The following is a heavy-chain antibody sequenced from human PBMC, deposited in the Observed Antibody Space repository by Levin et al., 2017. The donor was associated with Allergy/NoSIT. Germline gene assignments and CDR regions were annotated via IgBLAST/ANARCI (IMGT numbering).Heavy chain of an antibody. CDR3: ARNRGYCSGGSCYSQD. Sequence: TGGSLRLSCAASGFTFGSYWMSWVRQAPGKGLEWVANIKQDGSEKFCVDSVKGRFNISRDNSKNSLYLQMNSLRADDTAVYYCARNRGYCSGGSCYSQDWGQGTLVTVSS. D-gene: IGHD2-15*01. J-gene: IGHJ1*01. CDR1: GFTFGSYW. CDR2: IKQDGSEK. V-gene: IGHV3-7*04.